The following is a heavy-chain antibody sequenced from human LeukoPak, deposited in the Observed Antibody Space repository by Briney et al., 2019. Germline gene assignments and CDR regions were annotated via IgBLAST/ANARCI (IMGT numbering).Heavy chain of an antibody. Sequence: SETLSLTCAVSGYSISSGYYWCWIRQPPGKGLEWIGSIYHSGSTYYNPSLKSRVTISVDTSKNQFSLNLSSVTAADTAVYYCAREIRYCSSTSCYGGYGMDVWGKGTTVTVSS. CDR1: GYSISSGYY. V-gene: IGHV4-38-2*01. D-gene: IGHD2-2*01. CDR2: IYHSGST. J-gene: IGHJ6*04. CDR3: AREIRYCSSTSCYGGYGMDV.